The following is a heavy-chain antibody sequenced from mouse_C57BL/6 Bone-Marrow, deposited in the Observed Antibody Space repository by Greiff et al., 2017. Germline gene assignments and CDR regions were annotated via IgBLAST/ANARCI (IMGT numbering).Heavy chain of an antibody. Sequence: VQLQQSGPELVKPGASVKLSCKASGYTFTSYDINWVKQRPGQGLEWIGWLYPRDGSTKYNEKFKGKATLTVDTSSSTAYMELHSLTSEDSAVYFCATIYYYGSSYYWGQGTTLTVSS. CDR3: ATIYYYGSSYY. J-gene: IGHJ2*01. CDR2: LYPRDGST. D-gene: IGHD1-1*01. CDR1: GYTFTSYD. V-gene: IGHV1-85*01.